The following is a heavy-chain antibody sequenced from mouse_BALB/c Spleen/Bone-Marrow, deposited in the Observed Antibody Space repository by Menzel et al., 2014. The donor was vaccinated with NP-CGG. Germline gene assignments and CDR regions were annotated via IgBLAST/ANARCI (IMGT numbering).Heavy chain of an antibody. J-gene: IGHJ4*01. CDR3: ARAVIYYDYGGGPMAY. CDR1: GFTFSSYA. Sequence: DVMLVESGGGLVKPGGSLKLSCAASGFTFSSYAMSWVRQSPEKRLEWVAEISSGGSYTYYPDTVTGRFTISRDNAKNTLYLEMSSLRSEDAAMYYCARAVIYYDYGGGPMAYWGQGTSVTVSS. V-gene: IGHV5-9-4*01. D-gene: IGHD2-4*01. CDR2: ISSGGSYT.